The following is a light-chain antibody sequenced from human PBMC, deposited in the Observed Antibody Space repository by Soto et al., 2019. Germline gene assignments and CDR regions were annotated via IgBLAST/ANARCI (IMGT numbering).Light chain of an antibody. V-gene: IGLV1-44*01. CDR3: AAWDGSLHGYV. J-gene: IGLJ1*01. Sequence: QSVLTQPPSASGTPRQRVTMSCSGSGSNIGSSTVNWYQQLPGTAPRLLIYNNNQRLSGVPDRFSGSKSGTSASLAISGLQSDDEADYYCAAWDGSLHGYVFGTGTKVTVL. CDR1: GSNIGSST. CDR2: NNN.